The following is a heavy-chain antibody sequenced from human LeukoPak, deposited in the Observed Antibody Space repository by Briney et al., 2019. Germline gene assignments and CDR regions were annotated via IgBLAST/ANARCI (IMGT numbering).Heavy chain of an antibody. CDR3: ARGPTGYYFDY. CDR1: GGSISFSTYY. V-gene: IGHV4-39*07. CDR2: IYYSGNT. Sequence: PSETLSLTCTVSGGSISFSTYYWGWIRQPPGKGLDWIGSIYYSGNTYYNPSLKSRVTILVDTSKNQFSLKLSSVTAADTAVYYCARGPTGYYFDYWGQGTLVTVSS. J-gene: IGHJ4*02.